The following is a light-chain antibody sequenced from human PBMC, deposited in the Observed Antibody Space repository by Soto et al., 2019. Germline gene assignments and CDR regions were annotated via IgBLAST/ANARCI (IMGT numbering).Light chain of an antibody. Sequence: EIVLTQSPGILSLSPGERATLSCRASQSVSSSYLAWYQQKPGQAPRPLIYGASSRATGIPDRFSGSGSGTDFTLTISRLEPEDFAVYYCQQYGSSWTFGQGTKVQIK. CDR3: QQYGSSWT. CDR2: GAS. V-gene: IGKV3-20*01. CDR1: QSVSSSY. J-gene: IGKJ1*01.